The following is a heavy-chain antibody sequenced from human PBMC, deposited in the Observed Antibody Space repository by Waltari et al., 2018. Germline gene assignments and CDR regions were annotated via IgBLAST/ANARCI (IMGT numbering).Heavy chain of an antibody. D-gene: IGHD2-15*01. J-gene: IGHJ4*02. CDR2: IKQDGSEK. Sequence: EVQLVESGGGLVQPGGSLRLSCAASGFTFSRFWMTWVRQVPGKGRGWGANIKQDGSEKYYLDSVKGRFTISRDNAKNSLDLQMNSLRADDTAVYYCARLAAYYFDYWGQGSLVTVSS. V-gene: IGHV3-7*01. CDR3: ARLAAYYFDY. CDR1: GFTFSRFW.